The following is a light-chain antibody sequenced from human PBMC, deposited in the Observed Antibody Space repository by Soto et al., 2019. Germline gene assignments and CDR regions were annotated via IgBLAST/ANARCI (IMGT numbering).Light chain of an antibody. CDR1: QSVASSY. V-gene: IGKV3-20*01. J-gene: IGKJ4*01. CDR3: QQYGSSPLT. Sequence: EIVLTQSPGTLSLSPGERATLSCRASQSVASSYFAWYQQKPGQAPRLLIYGASSRAPGIPDRFSGSWSRTDFTLTISGLEPEDFAVYYCQQYGSSPLTFGGGTKVDIK. CDR2: GAS.